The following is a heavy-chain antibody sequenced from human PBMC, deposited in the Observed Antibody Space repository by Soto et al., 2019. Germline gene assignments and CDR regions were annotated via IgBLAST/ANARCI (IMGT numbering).Heavy chain of an antibody. J-gene: IGHJ5*02. CDR3: ARQKWEQPKWFDP. V-gene: IGHV4-39*01. D-gene: IGHD1-26*01. CDR1: GGSISSTFYY. CDR2: IYYSGTT. Sequence: QLQLQESGPGLVKPSETLSLTCSLSGGSISSTFYYWGWIRQPPGKGLEWIGSIYYSGTTFYNASLKGRVTISLDTSKNQFSLRLTSVPATDTAVYFCARQKWEQPKWFDPWGQGTLVTVSS.